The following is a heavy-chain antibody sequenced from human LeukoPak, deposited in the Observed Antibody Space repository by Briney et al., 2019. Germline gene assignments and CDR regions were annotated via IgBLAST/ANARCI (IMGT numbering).Heavy chain of an antibody. CDR3: AREAFSGYCSGGSCGDY. V-gene: IGHV4-38-2*02. Sequence: TSETLSLTCTVSGYSISSGYYWGWIRQPPGKGLEWIGSIYHSGSTYYNPSLKSRVTISVDTSKNQFSLKLSSVTAADTAVYYCAREAFSGYCSGGSCGDYWGQGTLVTVSS. D-gene: IGHD2-15*01. CDR2: IYHSGST. J-gene: IGHJ4*02. CDR1: GYSISSGYY.